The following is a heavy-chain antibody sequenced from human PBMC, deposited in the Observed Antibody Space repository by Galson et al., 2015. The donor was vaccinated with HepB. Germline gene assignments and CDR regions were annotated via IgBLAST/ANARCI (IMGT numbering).Heavy chain of an antibody. D-gene: IGHD3-22*01. CDR1: GGTFSSYA. Sequence: SVKVSCKSSGGTFSSYAISWVRQAPGQGLEWMGGIIPISGTANYAQKFQGRVTITADESTSTAYMELSSLRSEDTAVYYCARDTAYYYDSRPGAFDIWGQGTMVTVSS. CDR2: IIPISGTA. CDR3: ARDTAYYYDSRPGAFDI. J-gene: IGHJ3*02. V-gene: IGHV1-69*13.